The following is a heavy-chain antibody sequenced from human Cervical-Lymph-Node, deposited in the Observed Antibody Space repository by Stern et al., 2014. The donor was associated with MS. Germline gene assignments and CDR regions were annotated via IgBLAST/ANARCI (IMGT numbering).Heavy chain of an antibody. J-gene: IGHJ4*02. CDR3: ARDLGY. Sequence: VQLVESGGGVVQPGRSLRLSCAASGFTFSNFAMNWFRQSPEKWLQWLAAISTDGSATNYADSVKGRFTISRDNSKDTLYLEMNSLTTDDTAVFYCARDLGYWGQGTLVTVSS. V-gene: IGHV3-30-3*01. CDR2: ISTDGSAT. CDR1: GFTFSNFA.